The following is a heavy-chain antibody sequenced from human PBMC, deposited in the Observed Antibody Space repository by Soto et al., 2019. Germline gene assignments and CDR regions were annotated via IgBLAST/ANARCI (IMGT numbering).Heavy chain of an antibody. Sequence: ASVKVSCKASGYTFTSYAIHWVRQAPGQRLEWMGWINAGNGNSKYSQKFHARLTITRDTSASTAYMELSSLRSEDTAVYYCARDGLERRYYYFYMDVCRKGTTVTLSS. CDR3: ARDGLERRYYYFYMDV. V-gene: IGHV1-3*01. CDR2: INAGNGNS. D-gene: IGHD1-1*01. CDR1: GYTFTSYA. J-gene: IGHJ6*03.